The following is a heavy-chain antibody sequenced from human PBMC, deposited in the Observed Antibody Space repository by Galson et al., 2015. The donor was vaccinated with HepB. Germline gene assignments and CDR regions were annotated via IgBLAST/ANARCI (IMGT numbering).Heavy chain of an antibody. CDR2: IYPGDSDT. Sequence: QSGAEVKKPGESLKISCKGSGYSFTNYWIGWVRQMPGKGLEWMGIIYPGDSDTRYSPPFQGQVTISADKSISTAYLQWSSLKASDTAMYFCARQGGQLWLRGEYYFDYWGQGTLVTVSS. CDR1: GYSFTNYW. D-gene: IGHD5-18*01. CDR3: ARQGGQLWLRGEYYFDY. V-gene: IGHV5-51*01. J-gene: IGHJ4*02.